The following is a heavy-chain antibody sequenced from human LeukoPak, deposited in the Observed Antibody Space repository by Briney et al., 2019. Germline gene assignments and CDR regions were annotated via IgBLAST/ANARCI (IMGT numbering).Heavy chain of an antibody. CDR2: ISSSGSTI. V-gene: IGHV3-48*03. Sequence: PGGSLRLSCAASGFTFSSYEMYWVRQAPGKGLEWVSYISSSGSTIYYADSVKGRFTISRDNAKNSLYLQMNSLRAEDTAVYYCARDQAYYYDSSGYDNFDYWGQGTLVTVSS. CDR3: ARDQAYYYDSSGYDNFDY. CDR1: GFTFSSYE. J-gene: IGHJ4*02. D-gene: IGHD3-22*01.